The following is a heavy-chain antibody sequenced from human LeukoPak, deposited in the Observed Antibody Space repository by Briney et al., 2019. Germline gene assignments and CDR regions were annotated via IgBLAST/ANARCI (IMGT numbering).Heavy chain of an antibody. V-gene: IGHV3-53*01. CDR3: ARDFYVGSGSYYIGY. CDR2: IYNDGST. Sequence: GGSLRLSCAASGLTVSSSYMSWVRQAPGKGLEWVSIIYNDGSTYYADSMKGRFTISRDNSKNTLYLQMNSLRAEDTAVYYCARDFYVGSGSYYIGYWGQGTLVTVSS. J-gene: IGHJ4*02. D-gene: IGHD3-10*01. CDR1: GLTVSSSY.